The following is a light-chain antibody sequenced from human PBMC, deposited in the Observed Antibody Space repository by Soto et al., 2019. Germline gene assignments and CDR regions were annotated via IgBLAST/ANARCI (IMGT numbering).Light chain of an antibody. CDR1: QSVSSY. CDR3: QQRSKWPPEVT. V-gene: IGKV3-11*01. Sequence: EIVLTQSPATLSLSPGERATLSCRASQSVSSYLAWYQQKPGQAPRLLIYDASNRATGISVRFSGSGSGTDLTLTISSLEPEDFAVYYCQQRSKWPPEVTFGQGTRLEIK. CDR2: DAS. J-gene: IGKJ5*01.